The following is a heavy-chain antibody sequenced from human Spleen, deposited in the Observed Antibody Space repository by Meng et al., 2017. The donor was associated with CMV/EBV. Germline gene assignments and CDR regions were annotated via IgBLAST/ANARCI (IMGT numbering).Heavy chain of an antibody. CDR3: VHGGNFEF. D-gene: IGHD3-16*01. CDR2: IYWSDDR. V-gene: IGHV2-5*01. Sequence: SGPTLVKPTQTLTLTCTLSGFSLSTSGVGVGWIRQPPGKALEWLAHIYWSDDRRYNPSLKSRLTITKDTSKNQVVLIMTNMDPVDTATYYCVHGGNFEFWGQGTRVTVSS. J-gene: IGHJ4*02. CDR1: GFSLSTSGVG.